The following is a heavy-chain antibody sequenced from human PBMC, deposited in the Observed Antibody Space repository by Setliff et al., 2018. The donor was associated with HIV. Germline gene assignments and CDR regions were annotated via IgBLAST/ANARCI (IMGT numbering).Heavy chain of an antibody. CDR3: HLLGYCSTTSCHISGWFDP. CDR2: VRSKAYGGTP. J-gene: IGHJ5*02. CDR1: GFPFGDYG. Sequence: PGGSLRLSCTTSGFPFGDYGMSWVRQAPGKGLEWVGFVRSKAYGGTPEYAASVKGRFIISRDDSKSVAYVQMHSLKTEDTAVYYCHLLGYCSTTSCHISGWFDPWGQGTLVTVSS. V-gene: IGHV3-49*04. D-gene: IGHD2-2*02.